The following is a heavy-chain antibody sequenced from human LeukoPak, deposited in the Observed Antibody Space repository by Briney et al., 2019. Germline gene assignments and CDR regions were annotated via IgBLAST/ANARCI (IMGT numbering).Heavy chain of an antibody. V-gene: IGHV3-49*03. CDR1: GFTFGDYA. J-gene: IGHJ6*02. Sequence: GGSLRLSCTASGFTFGDYAMSWFRQAPGKGLEWVGFIRGKAYGGTTEYAASVKGRFTISRDDSKSIAYLQMNSLKTEDTAVYYCTRGMSRRVDYYYGMDVWGQGTTVTVSS. D-gene: IGHD2-15*01. CDR3: TRGMSRRVDYYYGMDV. CDR2: IRGKAYGGTT.